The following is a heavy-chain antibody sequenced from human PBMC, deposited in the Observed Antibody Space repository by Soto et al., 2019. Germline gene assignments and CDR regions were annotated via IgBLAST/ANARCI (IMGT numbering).Heavy chain of an antibody. CDR2: ISSSSSTI. CDR1: GFTFSSYS. CDR3: ARDKGRSPLDY. D-gene: IGHD2-15*01. J-gene: IGHJ4*02. Sequence: EVQLVESGGGLVQPGGSLRLSCAASGFTFSSYSMNWVRQAPGKGLEWVSYISSSSSTIYYADSVKGRFTISRDNAKNSLYLQMNSLRAEDTAVYYCARDKGRSPLDYWGQGTQVTVSS. V-gene: IGHV3-48*01.